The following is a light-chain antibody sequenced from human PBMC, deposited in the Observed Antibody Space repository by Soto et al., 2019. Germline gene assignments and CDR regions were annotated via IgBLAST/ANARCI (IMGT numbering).Light chain of an antibody. Sequence: QSVLTQPPSVSAAPGQKVTISCSGSSSNIGKNYVSWYQQLPGTAPKLLIYDNNKRPSGIPDRFSGYKSGTSATVGITGLQAGDEADYYCGTWNSRLSAVVFGGGTKVTVL. J-gene: IGLJ2*01. CDR3: GTWNSRLSAVV. V-gene: IGLV1-51*01. CDR1: SSNIGKNY. CDR2: DNN.